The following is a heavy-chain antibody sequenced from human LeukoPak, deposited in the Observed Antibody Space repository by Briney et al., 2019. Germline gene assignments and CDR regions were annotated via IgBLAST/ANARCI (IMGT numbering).Heavy chain of an antibody. D-gene: IGHD6-6*01. Sequence: GESLKISCKGSGYSFTNYWIGWVRQMPGKGLEWMGIIYPGDSDTRYSPSFQGQVAISADKSISTAYLQWSSLKASDTAMYYCARQGPPYSTSPNYFDYWGQGTLVTVSS. CDR2: IYPGDSDT. J-gene: IGHJ4*02. CDR3: ARQGPPYSTSPNYFDY. V-gene: IGHV5-51*01. CDR1: GYSFTNYW.